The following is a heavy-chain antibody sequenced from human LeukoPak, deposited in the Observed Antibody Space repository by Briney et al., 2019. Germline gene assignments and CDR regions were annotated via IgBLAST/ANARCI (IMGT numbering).Heavy chain of an antibody. D-gene: IGHD5-12*01. CDR3: ARIGGSAAFDI. Sequence: YXXSWIRQPPXXXLEWIGYIYYSGSTNYNPSLKSRVTISVDTSKNQFSLKVTSVSAADTAVYYCARIGGSAAFDIWGQGTMVTVSS. V-gene: IGHV4-59*01. J-gene: IGHJ3*02. CDR1: YX. CDR2: IYYSGST.